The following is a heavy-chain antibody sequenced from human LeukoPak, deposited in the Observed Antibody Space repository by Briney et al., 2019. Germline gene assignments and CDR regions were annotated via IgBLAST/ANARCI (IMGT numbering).Heavy chain of an antibody. D-gene: IGHD2-15*01. J-gene: IGHJ3*02. Sequence: GGSLRLSCAASGFTFRSYAMHWVRQAPGKGLEWVAVISYDGSNKYYVDSVKGRFTISRDNSKNTLYLQMSSLRAEDTAVYYCARDSDAGRWWLAYGTDYDAFDIWGQGTVVTVSS. V-gene: IGHV3-30*04. CDR2: ISYDGSNK. CDR3: ARDSDAGRWWLAYGTDYDAFDI. CDR1: GFTFRSYA.